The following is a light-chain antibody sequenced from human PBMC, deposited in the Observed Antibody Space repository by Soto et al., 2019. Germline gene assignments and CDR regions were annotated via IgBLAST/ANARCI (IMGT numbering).Light chain of an antibody. CDR1: SGHSTYI. CDR3: ETWESNSVV. Sequence: QSVLTQSSSASASLGSSVKLTCTLSSGHSTYIIAWHQQQPGKAPRYLMKLEGSGSYNKGSGVPDRFSGSSSGADRYLTISNLQFEDEADYYCETWESNSVVFGGGTKLPVL. CDR2: LEGSGSY. J-gene: IGLJ2*01. V-gene: IGLV4-60*02.